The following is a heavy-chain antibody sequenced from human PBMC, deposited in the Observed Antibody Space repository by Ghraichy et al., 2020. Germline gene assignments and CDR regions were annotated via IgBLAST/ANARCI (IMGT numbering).Heavy chain of an antibody. CDR3: ARELRAHYYDY. V-gene: IGHV1-3*03. CDR2: INAGDGNT. D-gene: IGHD1-26*01. CDR1: GYTFTSYT. J-gene: IGHJ4*02. Sequence: ASVKVSCKGSGYTFTSYTFHWMRQAPGQGLQWMGWINAGDGNTRYAQEFQGRVTFNRDTSATTAYMEVSRLRSEDTAVYYCARELRAHYYDYWGQGALVTVSS.